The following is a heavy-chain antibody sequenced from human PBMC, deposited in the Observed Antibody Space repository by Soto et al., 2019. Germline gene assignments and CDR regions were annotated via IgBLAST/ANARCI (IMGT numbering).Heavy chain of an antibody. J-gene: IGHJ4*02. CDR2: IYYSGST. V-gene: IGHV4-61*01. D-gene: IGHD6-13*01. Sequence: PSETPSLPSTVSGGSVSSGRYYWSWIRQPPRKGLGCIGYIYYSGSTNYNPSLKSRVTISVDTSKNQFSLKLSSVTAAYPAVYYCAREGRAASMAVYYYDYTGQVPLGTLS. CDR3: AREGRAASMAVYYYDY. CDR1: GGSVSSGRYY.